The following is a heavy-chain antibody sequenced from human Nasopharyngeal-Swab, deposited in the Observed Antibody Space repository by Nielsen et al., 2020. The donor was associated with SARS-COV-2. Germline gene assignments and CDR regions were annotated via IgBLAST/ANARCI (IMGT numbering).Heavy chain of an antibody. CDR2: IYTSGST. D-gene: IGHD1-26*01. CDR1: GGSISSGSYY. Sequence: LRLSCTVSGGSISSGSYYWSWIRPPAGKGLEWIGRIYTSGSTNYNPPLKSRVTISVDTSKNQFSLKLSSVTAADTAVYYCARERSGGCYYEDYWGQGTLVTVSS. V-gene: IGHV4-61*02. J-gene: IGHJ4*02. CDR3: ARERSGGCYYEDY.